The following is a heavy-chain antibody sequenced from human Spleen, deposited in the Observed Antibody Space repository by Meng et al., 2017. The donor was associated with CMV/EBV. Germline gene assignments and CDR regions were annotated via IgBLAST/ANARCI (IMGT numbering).Heavy chain of an antibody. CDR2: MHTNSGNT. CDR1: GYTFTIYD. D-gene: IGHD6-25*01. J-gene: IGHJ6*02. Sequence: ASVKVSCKASGYTFTIYDINWVRQATGQGLEWMGWMHTNSGNTGYAQKFQGRVTMTRNTSISTAYMELRSLRSEGTAVYYCARKMSLAATGNYYGMDVWGQGTTVTVSS. CDR3: ARKMSLAATGNYYGMDV. V-gene: IGHV1-8*01.